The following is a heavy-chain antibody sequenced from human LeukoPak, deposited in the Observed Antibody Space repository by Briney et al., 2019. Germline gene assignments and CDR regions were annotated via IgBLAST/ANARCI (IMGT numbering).Heavy chain of an antibody. D-gene: IGHD6-13*01. CDR3: ARTRSSTWHLLDF. CDR2: IYQSGST. CDR1: GGSISSSNW. Sequence: SETLSLTCAVSGGSISSSNWWSWVRQPPGKGLEWIGEIYQSGSTNYNPSLESRVTISVDRSKNQFSLKLTSVTAADTAVYYCARTRSSTWHLLDFLGQGTLGTVSP. J-gene: IGHJ4*02. V-gene: IGHV4-4*02.